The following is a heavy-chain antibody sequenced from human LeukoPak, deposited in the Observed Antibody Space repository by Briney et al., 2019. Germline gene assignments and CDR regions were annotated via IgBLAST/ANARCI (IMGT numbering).Heavy chain of an antibody. CDR2: ISHSGST. Sequence: PSETLSLTCAVSGGSIRSDTSYWDWIRQSPGKGLEWIGTISHSGSTFYNPSLRSRVTISVDTSKNQLSLNLNSVTATDTAVYYCARHTSGTMYSYWGQGSLVTVSS. J-gene: IGHJ4*02. CDR3: ARHTSGTMYSY. V-gene: IGHV4-39*01. CDR1: GGSIRSDTSY. D-gene: IGHD1-7*01.